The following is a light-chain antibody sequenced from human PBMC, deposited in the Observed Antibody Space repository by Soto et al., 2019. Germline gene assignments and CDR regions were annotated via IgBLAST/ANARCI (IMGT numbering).Light chain of an antibody. CDR2: EAN. Sequence: QSVLTQPPSASGSPGQSVTISCTGTSSDVGGYNYVSWYQQHPGKAPKLMIYEANKRPSGVPDRFSGSKSGNTASLTVSGLQAEDEADYYCSSYAGSSNVFGTGTQLTVL. V-gene: IGLV2-8*01. CDR3: SSYAGSSNV. CDR1: SSDVGGYNY. J-gene: IGLJ1*01.